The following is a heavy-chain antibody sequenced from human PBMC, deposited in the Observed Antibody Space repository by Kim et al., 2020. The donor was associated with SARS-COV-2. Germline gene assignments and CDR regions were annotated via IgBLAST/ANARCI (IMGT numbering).Heavy chain of an antibody. CDR3: ARDFGGHRLLWFGELNPGY. D-gene: IGHD3-10*01. J-gene: IGHJ4*02. V-gene: IGHV1-2*02. CDR1: GYTFTGYY. CDR2: INPNSGGT. Sequence: ASVKVSCKASGYTFTGYYMHWVRQAPGQGLEWMGWINPNSGGTNYAQKFQGRVTMTRDTSISTAYMELSRLRSDDTAVYYCARDFGGHRLLWFGELNPGYWGQGTLVTVSS.